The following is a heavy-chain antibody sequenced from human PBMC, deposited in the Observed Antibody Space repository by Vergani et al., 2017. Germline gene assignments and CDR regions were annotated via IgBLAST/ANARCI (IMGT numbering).Heavy chain of an antibody. J-gene: IGHJ4*01. CDR3: ARGDYGDYVTFRDY. CDR2: ISSSISTI. V-gene: IGHV3-48*01. D-gene: IGHD4-17*01. Sequence: EVQLVESGGGLVQPGGSLRLSCAASGFTFSSYSMNWVRQAPGKGLEWVSYISSSISTIYYADSVKGRFTISRDNAKNLLYLQMNSLRAEDTAVYYCARGDYGDYVTFRDYWGHGTLVTVSS. CDR1: GFTFSSYS.